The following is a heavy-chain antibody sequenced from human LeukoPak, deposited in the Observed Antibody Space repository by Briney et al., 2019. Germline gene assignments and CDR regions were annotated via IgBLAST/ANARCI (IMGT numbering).Heavy chain of an antibody. CDR2: MNPNSGNA. CDR3: TRNYDMDV. J-gene: IGHJ6*02. V-gene: IGHV1-8*02. CDR1: GGTFSSEA. Sequence: ASVKVSCKASGGTFSSEAFIWVRQAPGQGLEWMGWMNPNSGNAGYAQKFQGRVTMTRNTAISTAYMELRSLRSEDTAVYYCTRNYDMDVWGQGTTVTVSS.